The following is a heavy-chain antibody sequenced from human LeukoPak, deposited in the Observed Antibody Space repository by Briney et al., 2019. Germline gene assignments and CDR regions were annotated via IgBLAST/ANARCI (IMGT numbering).Heavy chain of an antibody. J-gene: IGHJ4*02. D-gene: IGHD4-17*01. Sequence: KTSETLSLTCTVSGGSISSYYWSWIRQPPGKGLEWIGYIYYSGSTNYNPSLKSRVTISVDTSKNQFSLKLSSVTAADTAVYYCARSPGASPTYGDYPFDYWGQGTLVTVSS. CDR1: GGSISSYY. V-gene: IGHV4-59*01. CDR2: IYYSGST. CDR3: ARSPGASPTYGDYPFDY.